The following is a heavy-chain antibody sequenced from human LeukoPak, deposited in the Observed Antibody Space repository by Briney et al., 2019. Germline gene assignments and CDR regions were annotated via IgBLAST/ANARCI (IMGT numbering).Heavy chain of an antibody. CDR1: GFTFDDYA. CDR2: ITWNGDKI. Sequence: GGSLRLSCEASGFTFDDYAMHWVRQGPGKGLEWVAGITWNGDKIGYADSVKGRFTISRDNAKNSLYLQTNSLRAEDTAVYYCARAMTTVTKGDFDYWGQGTLVTVSS. J-gene: IGHJ4*02. D-gene: IGHD4-17*01. CDR3: ARAMTTVTKGDFDY. V-gene: IGHV3-20*04.